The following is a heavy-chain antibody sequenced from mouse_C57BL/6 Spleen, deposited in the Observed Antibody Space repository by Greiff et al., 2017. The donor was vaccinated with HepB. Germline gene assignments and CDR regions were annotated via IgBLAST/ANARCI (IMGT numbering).Heavy chain of an antibody. J-gene: IGHJ2*01. CDR3: ARGLFITTVVALYYFDY. CDR2: INPNNGGT. Sequence: VQLQQSGPELVKPGASVKISCKASGYTFTDYYMNWVKQSHGKSLEWIGDINPNNGGTSYNQKFKGKATLTVDKSSSTAYMELRSLTSEDSAVYYCARGLFITTVVALYYFDYWGQGTTLTVSS. V-gene: IGHV1-26*01. D-gene: IGHD1-1*01. CDR1: GYTFTDYY.